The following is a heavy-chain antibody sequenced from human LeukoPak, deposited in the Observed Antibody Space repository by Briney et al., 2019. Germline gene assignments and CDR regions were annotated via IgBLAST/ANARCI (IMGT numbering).Heavy chain of an antibody. V-gene: IGHV3-7*01. Sequence: TGGSLRLSCAASGFTFSSYWMSWVRQAPGKGLEWVANIKQDGSEKYYVDSVKGRFTISRDNSKNTLYLQMNSLRAEDTAVYYCARVSRGYSYGYGPYYFDYWGQGTLVTVSS. D-gene: IGHD5-18*01. J-gene: IGHJ4*02. CDR3: ARVSRGYSYGYGPYYFDY. CDR1: GFTFSSYW. CDR2: IKQDGSEK.